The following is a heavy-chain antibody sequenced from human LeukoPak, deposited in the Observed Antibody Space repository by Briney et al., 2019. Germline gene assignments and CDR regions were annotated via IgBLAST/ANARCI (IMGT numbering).Heavy chain of an antibody. V-gene: IGHV4-38-2*02. CDR2: IYHSGST. J-gene: IGHJ3*02. CDR1: GYSISSGYY. Sequence: SETLSLTCTVSGYSISSGYYWGWIRQPPGKGLEWIGSIYHSGSTYYNPSLKSRVTISVDTSKNQFSLKLSSVTAADTAVCYCARKDYYDSSGYYYVHFDIWGQGTMVTVSS. CDR3: ARKDYYDSSGYYYVHFDI. D-gene: IGHD3-22*01.